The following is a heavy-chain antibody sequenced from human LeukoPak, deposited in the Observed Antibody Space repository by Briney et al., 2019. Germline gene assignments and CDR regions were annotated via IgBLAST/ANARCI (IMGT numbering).Heavy chain of an antibody. V-gene: IGHV3-21*01. CDR2: IASSGNYI. Sequence: GGSLRLSCAASGFTFSRYWMSWVRQAPGKGLEWVSSIASSGNYIYYADSLKGRFTVYRDNAKNSVYLQMNSLRAEDTAVYYCARGRVEWLSSFDNWGQGTLVTVSS. D-gene: IGHD3-3*01. CDR1: GFTFSRYW. J-gene: IGHJ4*02. CDR3: ARGRVEWLSSFDN.